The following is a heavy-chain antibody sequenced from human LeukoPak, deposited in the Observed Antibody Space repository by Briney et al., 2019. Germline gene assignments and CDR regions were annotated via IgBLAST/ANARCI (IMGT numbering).Heavy chain of an antibody. V-gene: IGHV4-39*01. Sequence: SETLSLTCTVSGGSISSSSYYWGWIRQPPGKGLEWIGSIYYSGSTYYNPSLKSRVTISVDTSKNQFSLKLSSVTAADTAVYYCARRKKPNYYDSSGYSDFDYWGQGTLVTVSS. J-gene: IGHJ4*02. D-gene: IGHD3-22*01. CDR1: GGSISSSSYY. CDR3: ARRKKPNYYDSSGYSDFDY. CDR2: IYYSGST.